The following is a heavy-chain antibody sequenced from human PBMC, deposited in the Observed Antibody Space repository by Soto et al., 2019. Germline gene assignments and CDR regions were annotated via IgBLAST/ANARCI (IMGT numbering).Heavy chain of an antibody. CDR1: GFPFSSYW. Sequence: EVQLVESGGGLVQPGGSLRLSCAASGFPFSSYWMSWVRQAPGKGLEWVANIKQDGRAAWCVDSVKGRFTISRDNAKKSLCLRMNSLRVEDTAVYYCARGDYHDTSGPFSDSFDIWGQGTMVTVSS. J-gene: IGHJ3*02. V-gene: IGHV3-7*04. CDR2: IKQDGRAA. D-gene: IGHD3-22*01. CDR3: ARGDYHDTSGPFSDSFDI.